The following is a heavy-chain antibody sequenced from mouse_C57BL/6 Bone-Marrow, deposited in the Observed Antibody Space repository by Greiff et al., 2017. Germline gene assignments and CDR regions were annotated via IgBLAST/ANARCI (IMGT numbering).Heavy chain of an antibody. CDR2: IDPETGCT. CDR1: GYTFTDYE. CDR3: TRDYEYDLYYFDY. Sequence: QVQLQQSVAELVRPGASVTLSCKASGYTFTDYEMHWVKQTPVHGLEWIGAIDPETGCTAYNQKFKGKAILTADKSSSTAYMELRSLTSEDSAVYYCTRDYEYDLYYFDYWGQGTTLSVSS. D-gene: IGHD2-4*01. V-gene: IGHV1-15*01. J-gene: IGHJ2*01.